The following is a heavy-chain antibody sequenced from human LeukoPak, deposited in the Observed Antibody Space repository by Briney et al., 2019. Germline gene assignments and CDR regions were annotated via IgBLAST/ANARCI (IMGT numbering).Heavy chain of an antibody. J-gene: IGHJ4*02. CDR3: TRGPYSNLGRFDY. V-gene: IGHV4-34*01. D-gene: IGHD4-11*01. CDR1: GFTFNNNA. Sequence: PGGSLRLSCAVSGFTFNNNAMSWIRQPPGKGLEWIGEINHSGSTNYNPSLKSRVTISVDTSKNQFSLKLSSVIAADTAMYYCTRGPYSNLGRFDYWGQGTLVTVSS. CDR2: INHSGST.